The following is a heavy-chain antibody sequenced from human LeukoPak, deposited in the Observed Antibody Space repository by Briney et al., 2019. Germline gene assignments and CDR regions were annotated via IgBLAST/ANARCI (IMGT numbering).Heavy chain of an antibody. CDR2: IYYSGST. J-gene: IGHJ3*01. V-gene: IGHV4-31*03. D-gene: IGHD3-22*01. CDR1: GGSISSGGYY. Sequence: SETPSLTCTVSGGSISSGGYYWSWIRQHPGKGLEWIGYIYYSGSTYYNPSLKSRVTISVDTSTNQFSLKLSSVTAADTAVYYCARDSPYDSSGYYLSAFDFSGQGTMAIVSS. CDR3: ARDSPYDSSGYYLSAFDF.